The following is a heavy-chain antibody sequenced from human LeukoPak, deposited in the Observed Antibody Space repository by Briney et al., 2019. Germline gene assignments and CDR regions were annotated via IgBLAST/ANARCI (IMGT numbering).Heavy chain of an antibody. J-gene: IGHJ4*02. V-gene: IGHV1-2*02. D-gene: IGHD1-26*01. CDR3: ARERGSYSPVDY. CDR2: INPNSGGT. CDR1: GYTFTGQY. Sequence: GASMKVSCKASGYTFTGQYMHWVRQAPGQGLEWMGWINPNSGGTNYAQKFQGRVTMTRDTSISTAYMELSRLRSDDTAVYYCARERGSYSPVDYWGQGTLVTVSS.